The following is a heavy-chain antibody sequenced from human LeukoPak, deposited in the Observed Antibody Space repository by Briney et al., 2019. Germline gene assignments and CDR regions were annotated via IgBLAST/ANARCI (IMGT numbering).Heavy chain of an antibody. CDR1: GFTFSSYG. V-gene: IGHV3-30*03. CDR2: ISYDGSNK. D-gene: IGHD4-17*01. Sequence: GRSLRLSCAASGFTFSSYGMHWVRQAPGKGLEWVAVISYDGSNKYYADSVKGRFTISRDNSKNTLYLQMNSLRAEDTAVYYCARGNYGVYFDSWGQGALVTVSS. J-gene: IGHJ4*02. CDR3: ARGNYGVYFDS.